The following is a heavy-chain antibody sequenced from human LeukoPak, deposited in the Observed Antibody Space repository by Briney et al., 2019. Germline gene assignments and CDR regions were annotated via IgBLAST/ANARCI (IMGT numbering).Heavy chain of an antibody. J-gene: IGHJ4*02. V-gene: IGHV1-3*01. CDR1: GYTFTSYA. Sequence: ASVKVSCKASGYTFTSYAMHWVRQAPGQRLEWMGWINARNGNTKYSQKFQGRVTITRDTSASTAYMELSSLRSEDTPVYYCARGYDSSGPNDYWGQGTLVTVSS. CDR3: ARGYDSSGPNDY. D-gene: IGHD3-22*01. CDR2: INARNGNT.